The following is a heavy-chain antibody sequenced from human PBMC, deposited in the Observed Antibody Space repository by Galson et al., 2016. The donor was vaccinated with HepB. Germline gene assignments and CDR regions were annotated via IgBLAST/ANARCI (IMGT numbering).Heavy chain of an antibody. Sequence: QSGAEVKKPGESLRISCTGSGYSFSTYWISWVRQMPGKGLEWMGKFNPSDSYAGYSPSFEGHVTMSSDKYVSTSYLEWSSLKASDTAIDYCARHKYQFITGGSGDSFNIWGQGTMVTVSS. CDR3: ARHKYQFITGGSGDSFNI. D-gene: IGHD2-15*01. J-gene: IGHJ3*02. CDR2: FNPSDSYA. V-gene: IGHV5-10-1*01. CDR1: GYSFSTYW.